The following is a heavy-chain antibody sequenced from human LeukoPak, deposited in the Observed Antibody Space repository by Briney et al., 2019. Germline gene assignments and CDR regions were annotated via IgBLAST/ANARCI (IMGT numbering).Heavy chain of an antibody. J-gene: IGHJ4*02. CDR1: GFTFSNYA. D-gene: IGHD3-3*01. V-gene: IGHV3-30*04. Sequence: GRSLRLPCAASGFTFSNYAMHWVRQAPGKGLEWVAIISYDGTKQFYADSVKGRFTISRDDSRNTLYLQMNSLRPEDTAVYYCTRDANDFSPRYYFDYWGQGTLVTVSS. CDR2: ISYDGTKQ. CDR3: TRDANDFSPRYYFDY.